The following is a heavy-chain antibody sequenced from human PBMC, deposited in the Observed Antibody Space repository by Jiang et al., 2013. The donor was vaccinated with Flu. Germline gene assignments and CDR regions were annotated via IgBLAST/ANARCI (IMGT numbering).Heavy chain of an antibody. Sequence: PGLVKPSETLSLTCTVSGGSISSGSYYWGWIRQPPGQGLEWIGSIYYSGSTNYNPSLKSRVTISMDTSENQLSLSLRSVTAADSAVYYCARPGQELLFDAFDIWGQGTVVTVSS. CDR2: IYYSGST. CDR1: GGSISSGSYY. V-gene: IGHV4-39*07. D-gene: IGHD2-21*02. CDR3: ARPGQELLFDAFDI. J-gene: IGHJ3*02.